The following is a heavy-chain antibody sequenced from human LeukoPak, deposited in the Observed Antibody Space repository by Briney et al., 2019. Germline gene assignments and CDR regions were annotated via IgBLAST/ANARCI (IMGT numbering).Heavy chain of an antibody. CDR2: IYPGDSDT. V-gene: IGHV5-51*01. CDR1: GYSFTSYW. CDR3: ARFNEQREFDY. J-gene: IGHJ4*02. Sequence: GESLKISCKGSGYSFTSYWIGWVRQMPGKGLALMGIIYPGDSDTRYSPSFQGQVTISADKSIRTAYLQWSRVKASDTAMYYCARFNEQREFDYWGQGTLVTVSS. D-gene: IGHD1/OR15-1a*01.